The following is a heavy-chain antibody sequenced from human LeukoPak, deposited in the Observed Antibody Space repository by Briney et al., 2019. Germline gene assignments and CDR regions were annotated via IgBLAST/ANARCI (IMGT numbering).Heavy chain of an antibody. CDR1: GYSISSGYY. J-gene: IGHJ4*02. CDR3: ARHTYYYDSSGPYYFDY. Sequence: SETLSLTCAVSGYSISSGYYWGWIRQPPGKGLEWIGSIYHSGSTYYNPSLKSRVTISVDTSKNQFSLKLSSVTAADTAVYYCARHTYYYDSSGPYYFDYWGQGTLVTVSS. V-gene: IGHV4-38-2*01. CDR2: IYHSGST. D-gene: IGHD3-22*01.